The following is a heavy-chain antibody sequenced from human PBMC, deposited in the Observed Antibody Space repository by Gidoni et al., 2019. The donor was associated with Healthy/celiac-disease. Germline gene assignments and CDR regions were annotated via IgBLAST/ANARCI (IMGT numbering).Heavy chain of an antibody. J-gene: IGHJ4*02. CDR1: GGSISSSNW. CDR2: IYHRGST. V-gene: IGHV4-4*02. CDR3: ARESYYDSSGYLYYFDY. D-gene: IGHD3-22*01. Sequence: SGGSISSSNWWRWVRQPPGKGLEWIGEIYHRGSTNYNPSLKSRVTISVDKSKNQFSLKLSSVTAADTAVYYCARESYYDSSGYLYYFDYWGQGTLVTVSS.